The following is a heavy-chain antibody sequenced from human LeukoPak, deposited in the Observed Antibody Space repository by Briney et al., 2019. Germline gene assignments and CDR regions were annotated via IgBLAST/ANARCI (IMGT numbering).Heavy chain of an antibody. CDR2: INPNSGGT. CDR1: GYTFTGYY. Sequence: GASVKVSCKASGYTFTGYYMHWVRQAPGQGLEWMGWINPNSGGTNYAQKFQGRVTMTRDTSISTAYMELSRLRSDDMAVYYCARVSPIVATWFDPWGQGTLVTVSS. CDR3: ARVSPIVATWFDP. V-gene: IGHV1-2*02. D-gene: IGHD5-12*01. J-gene: IGHJ5*02.